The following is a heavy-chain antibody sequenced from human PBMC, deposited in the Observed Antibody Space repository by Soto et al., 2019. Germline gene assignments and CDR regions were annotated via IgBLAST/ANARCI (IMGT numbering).Heavy chain of an antibody. J-gene: IGHJ6*02. D-gene: IGHD3-3*01. CDR1: GYTFTGYY. CDR2: INANSGGT. Sequence: ASVKVSCKASGYTFTGYYMNWVRQAPGQGLEWMGWINANSGGTNYAQKFQGRVTMTRDTSISTAYMELSRLRSDDTAVYYCAREGDYDFWSGYLSRSRYDGIGGWRQGSTFTVSS. V-gene: IGHV1-2*02. CDR3: AREGDYDFWSGYLSRSRYDGIGG.